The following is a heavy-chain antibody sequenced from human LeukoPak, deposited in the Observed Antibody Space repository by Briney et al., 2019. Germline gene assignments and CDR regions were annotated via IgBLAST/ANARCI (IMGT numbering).Heavy chain of an antibody. V-gene: IGHV3-66*01. J-gene: IGHJ5*02. CDR3: ARGARYSSGWYEVFDP. CDR1: GFSVSSNY. CDR2: IYSGGST. D-gene: IGHD6-19*01. Sequence: GGSLRLSCAASGFSVSSNYMSWVRQAPGKGLEWVSLIYSGGSTNYADSVKGRFTISRDSSKNSLYLQMNSLRAEDTAVYYCARGARYSSGWYEVFDPWGQGTLVTVSS.